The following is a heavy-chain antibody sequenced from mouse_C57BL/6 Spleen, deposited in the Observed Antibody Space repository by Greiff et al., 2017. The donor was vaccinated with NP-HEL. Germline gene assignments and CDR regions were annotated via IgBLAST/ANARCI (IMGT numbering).Heavy chain of an antibody. V-gene: IGHV1-50*01. CDR3: ARGVTTVVMPFDY. D-gene: IGHD1-1*01. CDR2: IDPSDSYT. J-gene: IGHJ2*01. CDR1: GYTFTSYW. Sequence: VKLQQPGAELVKPGASVKLSCKASGYTFTSYWMQWVKQRPGQGLEWIGEIDPSDSYTNYNQKFKGKATLTVDTSSSTAYMQLSSLTSEDSAVYYCARGVTTVVMPFDYRGQGTTLTVSS.